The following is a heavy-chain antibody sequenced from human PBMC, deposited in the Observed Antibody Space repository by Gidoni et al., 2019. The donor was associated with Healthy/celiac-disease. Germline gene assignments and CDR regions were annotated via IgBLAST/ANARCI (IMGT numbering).Heavy chain of an antibody. J-gene: IGHJ4*02. Sequence: GESGGGLVKPGGSLRLSCAASGFTFSNAWMSWVRQAPGKGLEWVGRIKSKAEGAKTDYAAPVKGRFTIARDDSTNTLYLQMNSLNTEDTAVYYCTTEHGRAMVFGANFDYWGQGTLVTVSS. CDR2: IKSKAEGAKT. V-gene: IGHV3-15*01. CDR3: TTEHGRAMVFGANFDY. CDR1: GFTFSNAW. D-gene: IGHD5-18*01.